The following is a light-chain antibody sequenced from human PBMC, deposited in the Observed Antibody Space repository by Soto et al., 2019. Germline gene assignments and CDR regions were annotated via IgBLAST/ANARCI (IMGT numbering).Light chain of an antibody. CDR2: GAS. CDR3: QQYGSSPQT. V-gene: IGKV3-20*01. J-gene: IGKJ1*01. Sequence: EIVLTQSPGNLSLSPGERATLSYRASQSVSNNYLAWYQQKPGQAPRLLMYGASSRSTGIPDRFSGSGSGTDFTLTISRLGPEDFAVYYCQQYGSSPQTFGQGTKV. CDR1: QSVSNNY.